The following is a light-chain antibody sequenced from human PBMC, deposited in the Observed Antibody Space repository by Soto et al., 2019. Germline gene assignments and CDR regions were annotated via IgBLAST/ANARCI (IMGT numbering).Light chain of an antibody. CDR2: EVT. J-gene: IGLJ3*02. V-gene: IGLV2-8*01. CDR3: SSYAGSGNVV. Sequence: QSALTQPPSASGSPGQSVTISCTGTSSDIGAYNYVSWYQQHPGKAPKLMISEVTKRPSGVPDRFSGSKSGNTASLTVSGRQAEDEADYYCSSYAGSGNVVFGGGTKLTVL. CDR1: SSDIGAYNY.